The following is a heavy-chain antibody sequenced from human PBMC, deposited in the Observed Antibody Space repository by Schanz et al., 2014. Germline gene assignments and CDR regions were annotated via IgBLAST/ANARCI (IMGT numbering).Heavy chain of an antibody. CDR3: AKGMRYCSGGTCYGYYYYGLDV. Sequence: EVQLVESGGGLVKPGGSLRLSCAASGFTFSDHYMDWVRQAPGKGLEWVSSISHSGGSKYYADSVKGRFTISRDNSENTQYLQMNSLSADDAAVFDCAKGMRYCSGGTCYGYYYYGLDVWGQGTTVTVSS. V-gene: IGHV3-23*04. D-gene: IGHD2-15*01. J-gene: IGHJ6*02. CDR1: GFTFSDHY. CDR2: ISHSGGSK.